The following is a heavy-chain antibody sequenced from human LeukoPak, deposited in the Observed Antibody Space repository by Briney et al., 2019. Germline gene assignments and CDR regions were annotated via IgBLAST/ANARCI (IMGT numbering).Heavy chain of an antibody. Sequence: PGRSLRLSCAASGFTFSSYAMHWVRQAPGKGLEWVAVISYDGSNKYYADSVKGRFTISRDNSKNTLYLQMNSLRAEDTAVYYCARDFGAYCGGDCYFPTDYWGQGTLVTVSS. CDR3: ARDFGAYCGGDCYFPTDY. CDR2: ISYDGSNK. CDR1: GFTFSSYA. V-gene: IGHV3-30*04. J-gene: IGHJ4*02. D-gene: IGHD2-21*02.